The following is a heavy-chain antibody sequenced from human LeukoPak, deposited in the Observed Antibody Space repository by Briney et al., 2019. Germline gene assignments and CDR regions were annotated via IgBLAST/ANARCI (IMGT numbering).Heavy chain of an antibody. CDR1: GFTFTSYA. CDR2: TSGSGGSS. J-gene: IGHJ4*02. CDR3: AKESDSSSWYEGYFDY. Sequence: GGSLRLSCAASGFTFTSYAMTWVRQAPGKGLEWVSGTSGSGGSSYYADSVKGRFTISRDNSKNTLYLQMNSLRAEDTAVYYCAKESDSSSWYEGYFDYWGQGTLVTVSS. V-gene: IGHV3-23*01. D-gene: IGHD6-13*01.